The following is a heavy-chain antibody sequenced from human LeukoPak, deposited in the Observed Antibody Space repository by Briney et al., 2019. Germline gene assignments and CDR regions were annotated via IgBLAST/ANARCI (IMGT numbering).Heavy chain of an antibody. V-gene: IGHV3-53*01. D-gene: IGHD1-26*01. J-gene: IGHJ5*02. CDR1: GFTVSSNY. CDR3: ARANSATIPGVDP. Sequence: GGSLRLSCVVSGFTVSSNYTSWVRQAPGKGLEWVSIIYSGGNTYYADSVRGRFTISRDNSKNTVYLQMNSLRAEDTAIYYCARANSATIPGVDPWGQGTLVTVSS. CDR2: IYSGGNT.